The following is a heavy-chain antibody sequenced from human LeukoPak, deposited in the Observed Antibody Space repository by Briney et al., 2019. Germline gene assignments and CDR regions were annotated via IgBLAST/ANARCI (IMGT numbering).Heavy chain of an antibody. D-gene: IGHD4-23*01. J-gene: IGHJ3*02. CDR1: GGSISSYY. CDR2: IHTSGST. CDR3: ARAIDYGGNSGDDAFDI. V-gene: IGHV4-4*07. Sequence: SETLSLTRTVSGGSISSYYWSWIRQPAGKGLEWIGRIHTSGSTNYKPSFKSRVTMSVDTSKNQFSLKLSSVTAADTAVYYCARAIDYGGNSGDDAFDIWGQGTMVTVSS.